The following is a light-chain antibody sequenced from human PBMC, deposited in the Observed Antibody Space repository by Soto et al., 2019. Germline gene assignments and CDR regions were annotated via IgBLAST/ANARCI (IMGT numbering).Light chain of an antibody. CDR2: GAS. J-gene: IGKJ2*01. CDR1: QVIGSRY. CDR3: QQFGSSTPHT. V-gene: IGKV3-20*01. Sequence: EIVMTQSPGTLALSPGERATISCRASQVIGSRYLAWYHQKSGQAPRLLIYGASSRATGIPDRFSGSGSGTDFTLTISRLEPDDFGVYYCQQFGSSTPHTFGQGTPLAIK.